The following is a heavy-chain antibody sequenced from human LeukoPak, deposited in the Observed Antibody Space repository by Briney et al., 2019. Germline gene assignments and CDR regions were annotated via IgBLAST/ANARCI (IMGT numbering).Heavy chain of an antibody. J-gene: IGHJ4*02. CDR1: GFTFSDYY. Sequence: SGGSLRLSCAASGFTFSDYYMSWIRQAPGRGLEWISYISLSGSTTHYADSVKGRFTISRDNARISLYLHMNSVRAEDTAVYYCARQIAVSGLFDLWGQGALVTVSS. V-gene: IGHV3-11*01. CDR3: ARQIAVSGLFDL. D-gene: IGHD6-19*01. CDR2: ISLSGSTT.